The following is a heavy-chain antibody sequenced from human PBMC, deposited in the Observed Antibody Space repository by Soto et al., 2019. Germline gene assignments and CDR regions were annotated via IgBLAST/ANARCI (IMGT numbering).Heavy chain of an antibody. CDR3: TRWLGYSAGSDV. CDR2: MSPKTGNT. J-gene: IGHJ6*02. Sequence: VQLVQCGAEVKRPGVSVTGSCKASGYSFSNDDISWVRRATGQGLEWMGWMSPKTGNTGFAQKFQGRVTMTRNTSITTAYMELTSLRSDDTAVYYCTRWLGYSAGSDVWGQGTTVTVSS. CDR1: GYSFSNDD. V-gene: IGHV1-8*02. D-gene: IGHD5-18*01.